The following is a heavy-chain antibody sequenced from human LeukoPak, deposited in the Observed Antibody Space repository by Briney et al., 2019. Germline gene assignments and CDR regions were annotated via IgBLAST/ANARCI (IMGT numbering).Heavy chain of an antibody. CDR1: GFTSSTYG. Sequence: RSLRLSCEASGFTSSTYGMHRVRQAPGRGLEWVAVISNDGYTQYYADSVKGRFTISRDNSKNALFLQMNSLRAEDTAVYYCSKDWGEYYYGSGSYYNSDGYWGQGTLVTVSS. V-gene: IGHV3-30*18. D-gene: IGHD3-10*01. J-gene: IGHJ4*02. CDR2: ISNDGYTQ. CDR3: SKDWGEYYYGSGSYYNSDGY.